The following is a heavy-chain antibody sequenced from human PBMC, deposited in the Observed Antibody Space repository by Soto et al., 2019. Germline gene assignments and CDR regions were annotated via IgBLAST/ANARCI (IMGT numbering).Heavy chain of an antibody. CDR3: AKRGHSTSWYWFDP. J-gene: IGHJ5*02. CDR1: GFTFSGFA. V-gene: IGHV3-23*01. D-gene: IGHD2-2*01. CDR2: LSNGGTSA. Sequence: GGSLRLSCAASGFTFSGFAMSWVRQPPGRGLEWVSTLSNGGTSAYYADSVEGRFTISIDTSKNTLYLQMNSLRAEDTAVYYCAKRGHSTSWYWFDPWGQGTLVTVSS.